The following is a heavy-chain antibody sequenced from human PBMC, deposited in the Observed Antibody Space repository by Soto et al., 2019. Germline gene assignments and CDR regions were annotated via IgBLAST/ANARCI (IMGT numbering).Heavy chain of an antibody. Sequence: GGSLRLSCAASGFTFSSYAMHWVRQAPGKGLEWVAVISYDGSNKYYADSVKGRFTISRDNSKKTLYLQMNSLRAEDTAVYYCARDEAGSYRRSYYFDYWGQGTLVTVSS. CDR3: ARDEAGSYRRSYYFDY. CDR1: GFTFSSYA. CDR2: ISYDGSNK. V-gene: IGHV3-30-3*01. D-gene: IGHD1-26*01. J-gene: IGHJ4*02.